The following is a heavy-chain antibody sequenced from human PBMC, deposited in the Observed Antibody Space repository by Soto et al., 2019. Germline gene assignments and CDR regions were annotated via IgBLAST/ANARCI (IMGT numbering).Heavy chain of an antibody. CDR2: IYPGDSDT. J-gene: IGHJ4*02. CDR3: VQPIPEDSYPLASSIQLMGAFEH. Sequence: GESLKISCKGSGYTFTNYWIGWVRQMPGTGLEWMGIIYPGDSDTRYRPSFQGQFPISADKSISTAYLQWSVFAASVIPFYCFVQPIPEDSYPLASSIQLMGAFEHWCQGTPVAVSS. D-gene: IGHD5-18*01. V-gene: IGHV5-51*01. CDR1: GYTFTNYW.